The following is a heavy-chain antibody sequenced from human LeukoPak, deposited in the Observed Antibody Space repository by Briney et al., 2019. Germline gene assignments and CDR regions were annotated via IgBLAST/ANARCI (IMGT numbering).Heavy chain of an antibody. CDR3: ARARRNSRRGTTVTTVYWFDP. J-gene: IGHJ5*02. D-gene: IGHD4-17*01. CDR1: GGSFSGYY. CDR2: INHSGST. Sequence: SETLSLTCAVYGGSFSGYYWSWIRQPPGKGLEWIGEINHSGSTNYNPSLKSRVTISVDTSKNQFSLKLSSVTAADTAVYYCARARRNSRRGTTVTTVYWFDPWGQGTLVTVSS. V-gene: IGHV4-34*01.